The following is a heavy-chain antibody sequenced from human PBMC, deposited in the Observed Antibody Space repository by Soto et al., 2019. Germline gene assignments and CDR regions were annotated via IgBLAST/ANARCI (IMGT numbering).Heavy chain of an antibody. V-gene: IGHV4-59*01. D-gene: IGHD1-26*01. J-gene: IGHJ4*02. CDR1: GGSISSYY. Sequence: QVQLQESGPGLVKPSETLSLTCTVSGGSISSYYWSWIRQPPVKGLEWIGYIYYSGSTNYNPSLKSRVTISVDTSKNQFSLKLSSVTAADTAVYYCARASGRDDFDYWGQGTLVTVSS. CDR3: ARASGRDDFDY. CDR2: IYYSGST.